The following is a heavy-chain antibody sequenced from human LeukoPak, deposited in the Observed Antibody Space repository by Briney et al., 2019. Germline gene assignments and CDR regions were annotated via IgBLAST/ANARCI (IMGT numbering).Heavy chain of an antibody. J-gene: IGHJ5*02. CDR3: ARDGSGQWLVRVRRSWFDP. V-gene: IGHV4-39*07. Sequence: SETLSLTCTVSGGSISGSSYYWGWIRQPPGKGLEWIGSIYYSGSTYYNPSLKSRVTISVDTSKNQFSLKLSSVTAADTAVYYCARDGSGQWLVRVRRSWFDPWGQGTLVTVSS. CDR1: GGSISGSSYY. CDR2: IYYSGST. D-gene: IGHD6-19*01.